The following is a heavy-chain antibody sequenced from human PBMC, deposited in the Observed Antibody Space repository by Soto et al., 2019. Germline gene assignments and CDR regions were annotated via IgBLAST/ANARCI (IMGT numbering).Heavy chain of an antibody. CDR3: AVVEYSSSSLYYYYYGMDV. D-gene: IGHD6-6*01. J-gene: IGHJ6*02. CDR1: GYSFTSYW. Sequence: GESLKISCKGSGYSFTSYWISWVRQMPGKGLEWMGRIDPSDSYTNYGPSFQGHVTISADKSISTAYLQWSSLKASDTAMYYCAVVEYSSSSLYYYYYGMDVWGQGTTVTVSS. CDR2: IDPSDSYT. V-gene: IGHV5-10-1*01.